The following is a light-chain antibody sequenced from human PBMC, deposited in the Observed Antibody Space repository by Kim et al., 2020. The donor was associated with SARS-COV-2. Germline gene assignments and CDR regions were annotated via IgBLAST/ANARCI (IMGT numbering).Light chain of an antibody. Sequence: EIVLTQSPGTLSLSPGERATLSCRASQSVRGNYLAWYQQKPGQAPRLLIYGVSNRATGIPDRFSGSGSGTDFTLTISRLEPEDFAVYYCQQYDSSPYTFGQGTKVDIK. J-gene: IGKJ2*01. V-gene: IGKV3-20*01. CDR3: QQYDSSPYT. CDR2: GVS. CDR1: QSVRGNY.